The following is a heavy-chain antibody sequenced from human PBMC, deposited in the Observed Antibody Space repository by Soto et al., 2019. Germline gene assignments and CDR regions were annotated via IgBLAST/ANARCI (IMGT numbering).Heavy chain of an antibody. Sequence: SETLSLTCTVSGGSISSSSYHWGWIRQPPGKGLEWIGSIYYSGSTYYNPSLKSRVTISVDTSKNQFSLKLSSVTAADTAVYYCAGSPGDYYGSGSYFSAPNWGQGTLVTVSS. D-gene: IGHD3-10*01. CDR1: GGSISSSSYH. CDR2: IYYSGST. CDR3: AGSPGDYYGSGSYFSAPN. V-gene: IGHV4-39*01. J-gene: IGHJ4*02.